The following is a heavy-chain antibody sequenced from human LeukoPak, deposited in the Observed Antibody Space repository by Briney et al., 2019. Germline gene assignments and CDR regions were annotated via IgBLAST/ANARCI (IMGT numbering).Heavy chain of an antibody. Sequence: RAGGSLRLSCAASGFTFDDYGMSWVRQAPGKGLEWVSGINWNGGSTGYADSVKGRFTISRDNAKNSLYLQMNNLRTEDMAVYYCAKSDIIVVSDAKGNWFDPRGQGSLVTVSS. V-gene: IGHV3-20*04. J-gene: IGHJ5*02. CDR1: GFTFDDYG. D-gene: IGHD2-2*01. CDR2: INWNGGST. CDR3: AKSDIIVVSDAKGNWFDP.